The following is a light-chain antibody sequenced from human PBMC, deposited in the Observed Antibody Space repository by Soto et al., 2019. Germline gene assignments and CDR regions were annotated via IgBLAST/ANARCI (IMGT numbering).Light chain of an antibody. CDR3: SSYTSNSKL. CDR2: EVS. CDR1: SSNVGDYNY. V-gene: IGLV2-14*01. Sequence: QSALTQPASVSGSPGQSITISCTVISSNVGDYNYVSWYQQHSGKAPKLMIYEVSNRPSGVSNRFSGSKSGNTASLTISGLQAEDEADYYCSSYTSNSKLFGGATKLTVL. J-gene: IGLJ3*02.